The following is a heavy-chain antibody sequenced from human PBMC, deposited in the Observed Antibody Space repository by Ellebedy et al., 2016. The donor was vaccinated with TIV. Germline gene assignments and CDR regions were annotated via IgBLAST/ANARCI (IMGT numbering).Heavy chain of an antibody. J-gene: IGHJ4*02. Sequence: MPSETLSLTCTVSGASIISSSFSWAWIRQPPGKGLEWIGSVYYSGGTYYNPSLKSRVTISGDTSETQFSLKLSSVTAADTALYYCPRENLSSGWALDYWGRGTLVTVSS. D-gene: IGHD6-19*01. V-gene: IGHV4-39*01. CDR2: VYYSGGT. CDR1: GASIISSSFS. CDR3: PRENLSSGWALDY.